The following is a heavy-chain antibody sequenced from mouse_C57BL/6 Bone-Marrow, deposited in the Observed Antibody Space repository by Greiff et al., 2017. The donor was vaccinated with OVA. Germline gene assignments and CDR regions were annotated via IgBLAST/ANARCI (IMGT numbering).Heavy chain of an antibody. Sequence: DVMLVESGGDLVKPGGSLKLSCAASGFTFSSYGMSWVRQTPDKRLEWVATISSGGSYTYYPDSVKGRFTISRDNAKNTLYLQMSSLKSEDTAMYYCARHPSCAYWGQGTLVTVSA. CDR2: ISSGGSYT. CDR3: ARHPSCAY. CDR1: GFTFSSYG. V-gene: IGHV5-6*02. J-gene: IGHJ3*01.